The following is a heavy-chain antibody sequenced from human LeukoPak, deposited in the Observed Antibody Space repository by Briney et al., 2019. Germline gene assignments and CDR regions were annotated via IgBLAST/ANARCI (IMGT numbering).Heavy chain of an antibody. Sequence: PSETLSLTCTVSGGSISSYYWSWIWQPPGKGLEWIGYIYSTGSTNYKPSLKSRVTISVDTSKNQFSLKLSSVTAADTAVYYCARYQGPMDVWGQGTTVTVSS. CDR3: ARYQGPMDV. V-gene: IGHV4-59*08. CDR1: GGSISSYY. CDR2: IYSTGST. J-gene: IGHJ6*02. D-gene: IGHD2-2*01.